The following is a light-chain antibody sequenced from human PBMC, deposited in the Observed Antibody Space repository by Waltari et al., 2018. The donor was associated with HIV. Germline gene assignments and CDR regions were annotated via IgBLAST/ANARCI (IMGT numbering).Light chain of an antibody. CDR2: RKN. J-gene: IGLJ2*01. CDR3: AAWDDSLNGVL. Sequence: QSVLTQPPSASGTPGQGVTISCSGARSNIGTNTVHWYRQLPGTAPQLRIYRKNVRPSGFPDRFSGSKSGTSASLAISGLQSEDEADYYCAAWDDSLNGVLFGGGTKLTVL. CDR1: RSNIGTNT. V-gene: IGLV1-44*01.